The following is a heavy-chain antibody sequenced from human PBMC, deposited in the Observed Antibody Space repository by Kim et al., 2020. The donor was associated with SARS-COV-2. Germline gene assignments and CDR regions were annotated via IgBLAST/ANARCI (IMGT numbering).Heavy chain of an antibody. CDR1: GFTFSSYS. CDR2: ISSSSSYI. CDR3: ARGKDILTGYYQDFDY. D-gene: IGHD3-9*01. J-gene: IGHJ4*02. Sequence: GGSLRLSCAASGFTFSSYSMNWVRQAPGKGLEWVSSISSSSSYIYYADSVKGRFTISRDNAKNSLYLQMNSLRAEDTAVYYCARGKDILTGYYQDFDYWGPGTLVTVSS. V-gene: IGHV3-21*01.